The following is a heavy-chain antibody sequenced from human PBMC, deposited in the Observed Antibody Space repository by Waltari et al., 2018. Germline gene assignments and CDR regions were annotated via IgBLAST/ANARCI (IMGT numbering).Heavy chain of an antibody. CDR3: VRLEDCTGPGGNCYSGDSFALDV. D-gene: IGHD2-8*02. V-gene: IGHV4-34*02. CDR2: INHNGNV. CDR1: GGSFSGYY. J-gene: IGHJ6*02. Sequence: QVQLQQWGTGLLQPSETLSLTCAVYGGSFSGYYWGWIRQPPGKGLEWSAEINHNGNVKRHPALRSRVTMLVDTSKSQFSLKMNSVTDADTAVYYCVRLEDCTGPGGNCYSGDSFALDVWGQGTTVTVSS.